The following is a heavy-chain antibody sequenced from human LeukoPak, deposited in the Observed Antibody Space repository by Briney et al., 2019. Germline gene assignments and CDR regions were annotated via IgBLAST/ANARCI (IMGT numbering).Heavy chain of an antibody. CDR3: ARDTGGPFWSGYYYFDY. D-gene: IGHD3-3*01. J-gene: IGHJ4*02. CDR1: GFTVSSNY. Sequence: GGSLRLSCAASGFTVSSNYMSWVRQAPGKGLEWVSVIYSGGSTYYADSVKGRFTISRDNSKNTLYLQMNSLRAEDTAVYYCARDTGGPFWSGYYYFDYWGQGTLVTVSS. V-gene: IGHV3-53*01. CDR2: IYSGGST.